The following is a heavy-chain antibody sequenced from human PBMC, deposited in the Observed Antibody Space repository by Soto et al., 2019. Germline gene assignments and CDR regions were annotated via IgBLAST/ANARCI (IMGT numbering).Heavy chain of an antibody. CDR1: GFTFSNYE. Sequence: DVLLVESGGGLVQPGGSLRLSCAASGFTFSNYELNWVRQAPGKGLEWISYISSGGRSIFYADSVKGRFTISRDNAKNSLYLQMNSLRAEDTAVYYCARDFYYFDNSPRGGAPVWGQGTLVTVSS. J-gene: IGHJ4*02. CDR3: ARDFYYFDNSPRGGAPV. D-gene: IGHD3-22*01. CDR2: ISSGGRSI. V-gene: IGHV3-48*03.